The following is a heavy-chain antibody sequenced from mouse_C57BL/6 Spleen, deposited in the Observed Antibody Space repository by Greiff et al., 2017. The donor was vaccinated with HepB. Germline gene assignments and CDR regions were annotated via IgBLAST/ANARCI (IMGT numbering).Heavy chain of an antibody. Sequence: EVQGVESGGGLVKPGGSLKLSCAASGFTFSDYGMHWVRQAPEKGLEWVAYISSGSSTIYYADTVKGRFTISRDNAKNTLFLQMTSLRSEDTAMYYCARREGYYAWFAYWGQGTLVTVSA. V-gene: IGHV5-17*01. CDR2: ISSGSSTI. D-gene: IGHD2-3*01. J-gene: IGHJ3*01. CDR3: ARREGYYAWFAY. CDR1: GFTFSDYG.